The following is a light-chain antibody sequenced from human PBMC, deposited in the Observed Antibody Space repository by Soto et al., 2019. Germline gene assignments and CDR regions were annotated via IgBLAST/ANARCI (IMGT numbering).Light chain of an antibody. CDR3: QHANGFPLT. CDR1: QGISSW. CDR2: AAS. J-gene: IGKJ5*01. Sequence: DIQMTQSPSSVSASVGDRVTITCRASQGISSWVAWYKQKPGKDPKLLIYAASSLQSGVPSRFSGSGSGTDFTLTISSLQPEYFATYYCQHANGFPLTFGQGTRLEIK. V-gene: IGKV1-12*01.